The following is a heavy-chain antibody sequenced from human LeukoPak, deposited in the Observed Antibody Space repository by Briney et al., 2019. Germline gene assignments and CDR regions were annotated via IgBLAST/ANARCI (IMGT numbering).Heavy chain of an antibody. J-gene: IGHJ4*02. D-gene: IGHD6-6*01. CDR2: FDPEDGET. CDR3: ATDTAARAVLDY. Sequence: ASVKVSCKASGYTLTELSMHWVRQAPGKGLEWMGGFDPEDGETIYAQKFQGRVTMTEDTSTDTAYMELSSLRSEDTAVYYCATDTAARAVLDYWGQGTLVTVSS. V-gene: IGHV1-24*01. CDR1: GYTLTELS.